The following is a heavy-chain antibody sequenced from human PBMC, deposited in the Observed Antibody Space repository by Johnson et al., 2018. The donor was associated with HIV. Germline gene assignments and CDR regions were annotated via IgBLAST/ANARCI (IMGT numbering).Heavy chain of an antibody. D-gene: IGHD1-26*01. CDR2: INWNGGST. Sequence: VQLVESGGGLIQPGGSLRLSCAASGFTLSSNCMTWVRQAPGKGLEWVSGINWNGGSTGYADSVKGRFTISRDNAKNSLYLQMNSLRAEDTALYYCARDREVGARSGAFDIWGQGTMVTVSS. CDR3: ARDREVGARSGAFDI. V-gene: IGHV3-20*04. J-gene: IGHJ3*02. CDR1: GFTLSSNC.